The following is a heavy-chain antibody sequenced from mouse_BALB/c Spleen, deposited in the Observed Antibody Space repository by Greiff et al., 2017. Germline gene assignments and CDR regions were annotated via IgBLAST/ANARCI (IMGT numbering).Heavy chain of an antibody. J-gene: IGHJ2*01. CDR3: ARGEKIYGNYTSDY. D-gene: IGHD2-1*01. CDR2: ILPGSGST. CDR1: GYTFSSYW. V-gene: IGHV1-9*01. Sequence: QVHVKQSGAELMKPGASVKISFKATGYTFSSYWIEWVKQRPGHGLEWIGEILPGSGSTNYNEKFKGKATFTADTSSNTAYMQLSSLTSEDSAVYYCARGEKIYGNYTSDYWGQGTTLTVSS.